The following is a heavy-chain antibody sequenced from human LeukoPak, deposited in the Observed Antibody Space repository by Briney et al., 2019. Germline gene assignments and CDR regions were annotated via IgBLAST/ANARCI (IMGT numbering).Heavy chain of an antibody. Sequence: SETLSLTCTVSGGSISSYYWSWIRQPRGKALEWIGYIYYSGSTNYNPSLKSRVTISVDTSKNQFSLKLSSVTAADTAVYYCARGKDDYGDYGSFDYWGQGTLVTVSS. V-gene: IGHV4-59*01. CDR2: IYYSGST. J-gene: IGHJ4*02. CDR1: GGSISSYY. D-gene: IGHD4-17*01. CDR3: ARGKDDYGDYGSFDY.